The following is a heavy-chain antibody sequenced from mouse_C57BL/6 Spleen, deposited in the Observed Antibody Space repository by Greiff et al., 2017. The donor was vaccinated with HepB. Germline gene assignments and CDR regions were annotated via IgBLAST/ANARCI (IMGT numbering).Heavy chain of an antibody. Sequence: LEESGPELVKPGASVKISCKASGYAFSSSWMNWVKQRPGKGLEWIGRIYPGDGDTNYNGKFKGKATLTADKSSSTAYMQLSSLTSDDSAVYFCAREWLLRDYYAMDYWGQGTSVTVSS. V-gene: IGHV1-82*01. J-gene: IGHJ4*01. CDR1: GYAFSSSW. D-gene: IGHD1-1*01. CDR3: AREWLLRDYYAMDY. CDR2: IYPGDGDT.